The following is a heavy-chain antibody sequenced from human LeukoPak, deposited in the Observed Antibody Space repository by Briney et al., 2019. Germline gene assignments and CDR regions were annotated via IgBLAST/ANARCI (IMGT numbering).Heavy chain of an antibody. CDR2: IYYSGST. J-gene: IGHJ4*02. CDR3: ARNFDSSGYYVFFDY. V-gene: IGHV4-59*01. CDR1: GACISSYY. D-gene: IGHD3-22*01. Sequence: SETLSLTCYVSGACISSYYWSWIRQPPGKELEWIGYIYYSGSTSYNPSLTSRVSMSVDTSKNQFSLNLSSVTAADTAVYYCARNFDSSGYYVFFDYWGQGALVTVSS.